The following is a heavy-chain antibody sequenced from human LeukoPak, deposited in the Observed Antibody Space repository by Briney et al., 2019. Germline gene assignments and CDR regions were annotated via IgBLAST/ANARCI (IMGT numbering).Heavy chain of an antibody. CDR1: GFTVNSYN. D-gene: IGHD3-16*01. CDR3: AYTNNLKY. J-gene: IGHJ4*02. CDR2: ISSSGTK. V-gene: IGHV3-48*04. Sequence: GGSLRLSCSASGFTVNSYNMNWVRQAPGKGLEWVSCISSSGTKYYADSVKGRFTISRDDAKNSLSLQMNSVRAEDTAVYYCAYTNNLKYWGQGTLVTVSS.